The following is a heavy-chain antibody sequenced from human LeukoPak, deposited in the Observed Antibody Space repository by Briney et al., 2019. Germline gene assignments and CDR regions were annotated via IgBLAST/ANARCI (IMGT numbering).Heavy chain of an antibody. CDR1: GFTFSSYA. J-gene: IGHJ4*02. CDR3: AKIAAADYYFDY. D-gene: IGHD6-13*01. V-gene: IGHV3-23*01. CDR2: ISGSVGST. Sequence: PGGSLRLSCAASGFTFSSYAMSWVRQAPGKGLEWVSVISGSVGSTYYADSVKGRFTISRDNSKNTLYLQMNSLRAEDTAVYYCAKIAAADYYFDYWGQGTLVTVSS.